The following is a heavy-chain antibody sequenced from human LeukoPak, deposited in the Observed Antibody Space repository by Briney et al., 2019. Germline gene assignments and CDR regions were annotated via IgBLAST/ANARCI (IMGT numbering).Heavy chain of an antibody. Sequence: GGSLRLSCAASGFTFNIYAMSWVRQAPGKGLEWVSSITSSSASIHYADSVRGRFTISRDNAKNSLYLQMNSLRVEDAAVYYCVRDRSLGDYWGLGTLVTVFS. CDR1: GFTFNIYA. CDR2: ITSSSASI. V-gene: IGHV3-21*01. J-gene: IGHJ4*02. CDR3: VRDRSLGDY. D-gene: IGHD7-27*01.